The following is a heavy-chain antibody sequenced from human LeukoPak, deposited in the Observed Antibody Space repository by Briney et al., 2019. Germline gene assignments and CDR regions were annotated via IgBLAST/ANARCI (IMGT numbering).Heavy chain of an antibody. V-gene: IGHV1-8*01. Sequence: GASVKLSCKASGYTFTSYDINWVRQATGQGLEWMGWMNPNSGNTGYAQKFQGRVTMTRNTSISTAYMELSSLRSEDTAVYYCARGPSSWYGNAFDIWGQGTMVTVSS. CDR3: ARGPSSWYGNAFDI. J-gene: IGHJ3*02. D-gene: IGHD6-13*01. CDR1: GYTFTSYD. CDR2: MNPNSGNT.